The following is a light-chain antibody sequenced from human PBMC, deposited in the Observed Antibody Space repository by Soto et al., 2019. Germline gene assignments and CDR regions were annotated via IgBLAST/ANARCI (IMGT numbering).Light chain of an antibody. CDR1: QSISSW. CDR3: QQYNSYWT. CDR2: DAS. J-gene: IGKJ1*01. V-gene: IGKV1-5*01. Sequence: DIQMTQSPSTLSASVGDRVTITCRASQSISSWLAWYQQKPGKAPKLLIYDASSLESGVPSRFSGSGSGTEFTLTISSLQPDDFATYYCQQYNSYWTFGXGTK.